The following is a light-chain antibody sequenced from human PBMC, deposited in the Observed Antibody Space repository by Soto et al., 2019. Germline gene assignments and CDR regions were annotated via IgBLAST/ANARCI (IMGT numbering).Light chain of an antibody. CDR3: QQYGNSPRT. V-gene: IGKV3-20*01. Sequence: EIVVTQSPGTLSLSPGERATLSCRASQSVSSNYLAWYQQKPGQAPRLLIYGASIRATGIPDRFSGSGSGTDFTLTISRLEPEDVALYYCQQYGNSPRTFGQGTKVDIK. CDR2: GAS. CDR1: QSVSSNY. J-gene: IGKJ1*01.